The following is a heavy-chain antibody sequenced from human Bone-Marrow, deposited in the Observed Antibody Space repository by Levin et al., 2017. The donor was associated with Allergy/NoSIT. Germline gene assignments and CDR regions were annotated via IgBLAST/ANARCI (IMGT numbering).Heavy chain of an antibody. Sequence: PSETLSLTCTVSGASISSFYWTWIRQPPGKGLEWIGFIYYSGSTNSNPSLKSRVTISLDTSKNQFSLKLSSVTAADTAVYYCARDSDYGDYEGLGTFDIWGQGTIITVSS. CDR3: ARDSDYGDYEGLGTFDI. CDR1: GASISSFY. D-gene: IGHD4-17*01. J-gene: IGHJ3*02. V-gene: IGHV4-59*01. CDR2: IYYSGST.